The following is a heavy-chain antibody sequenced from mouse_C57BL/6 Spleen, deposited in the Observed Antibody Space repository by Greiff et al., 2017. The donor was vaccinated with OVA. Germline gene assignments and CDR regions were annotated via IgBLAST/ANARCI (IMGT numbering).Heavy chain of an antibody. CDR1: GYTFTSYW. V-gene: IGHV1-64*01. D-gene: IGHD1-1*01. CDR2: IHPNSGST. CDR3: ASDTTVVAPGFDV. J-gene: IGHJ1*03. Sequence: QVQLQQPGAELVKPGASVKLSCKASGYTFTSYWMHWVKQRPGQGLEWIGMIHPNSGSTDYNEKFKSKATLTVDKSSRTAYMQLSSLTSEDSAVYYCASDTTVVAPGFDVWGTGTTVTVSS.